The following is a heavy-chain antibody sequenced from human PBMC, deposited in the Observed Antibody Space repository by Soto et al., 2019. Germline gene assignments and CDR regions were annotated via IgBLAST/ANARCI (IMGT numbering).Heavy chain of an antibody. D-gene: IGHD6-13*01. CDR1: GFTFDDYT. CDR2: ISWDGGST. Sequence: EVQLVESGGVVVQPGGSLRLSCAASGFTFDDYTMHWVRQAPGKGLEWVSLISWDGGSTYYADSVKGRFTISRDNSKNSLYLQMNRLRTEDTALYYCAKDLSAAGWGDYDYYGMDVWGQGTTVTVSS. CDR3: AKDLSAAGWGDYDYYGMDV. V-gene: IGHV3-43*01. J-gene: IGHJ6*01.